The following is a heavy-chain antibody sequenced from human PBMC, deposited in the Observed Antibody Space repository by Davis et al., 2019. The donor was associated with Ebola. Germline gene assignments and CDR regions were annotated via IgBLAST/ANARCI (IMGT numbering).Heavy chain of an antibody. CDR2: FYYSGRT. D-gene: IGHD1-1*01. CDR1: GGSTSSYH. Sequence: MPSETLSLTCTVSGGSTSSYHWSWIRQPPGQGLEWIGYFYYSGRTNYTPFLNSRVTISVETSKNQFSLKLSSVTAADTAVYYCGSIRNDGMDVRGQGTTVTVSS. CDR3: GSIRNDGMDV. J-gene: IGHJ6*02. V-gene: IGHV4-59*01.